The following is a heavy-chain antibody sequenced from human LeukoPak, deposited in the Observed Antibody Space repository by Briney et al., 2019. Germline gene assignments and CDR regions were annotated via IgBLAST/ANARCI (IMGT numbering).Heavy chain of an antibody. CDR1: GFTFSSYD. CDR3: AREYRSSSGRAFDY. V-gene: IGHV3-13*01. Sequence: GGSLRLSCAASGFTFSSYDMHWVRQATGKGLEWVSAIGTAGDTYYLGSVKGRFTISRENAKNSLYLQMNSLRAGDTAVYYCAREYRSSSGRAFDYWGQGTLVTASS. D-gene: IGHD6-6*01. J-gene: IGHJ4*02. CDR2: IGTAGDT.